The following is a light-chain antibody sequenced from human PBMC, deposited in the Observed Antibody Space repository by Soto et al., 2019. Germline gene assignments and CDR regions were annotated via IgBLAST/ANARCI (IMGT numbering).Light chain of an antibody. V-gene: IGLV1-36*01. CDR1: SSNIGSNA. CDR2: YDD. CDR3: AAWDDNLDGYV. Sequence: QSVLTQPPSVSEAPRQRVTISCSGSSSNIGSNAVNWYQQLPGKAPKLLIFYDDLLPSGVSDRFSGSKSGTSASLAISGLQSEDEADYYCAAWDDNLDGYVFGTGTKVTVL. J-gene: IGLJ1*01.